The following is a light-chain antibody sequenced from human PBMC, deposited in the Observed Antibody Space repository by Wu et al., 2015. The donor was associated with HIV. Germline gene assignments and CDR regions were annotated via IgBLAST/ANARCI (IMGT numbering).Light chain of an antibody. CDR3: LQHYNYPWT. CDR2: TAS. Sequence: IQMTQSPSSLSASVGDRVTITCRASQGIRNELGWYQHKPGKAPKVLIYTASTLQSGVPSRFSGSGSGTDFTLTISSLQPEDFATYYCLQHYNYPWTFGQGTKVEIK. J-gene: IGKJ1*01. V-gene: IGKV1-6*01. CDR1: QGIRNE.